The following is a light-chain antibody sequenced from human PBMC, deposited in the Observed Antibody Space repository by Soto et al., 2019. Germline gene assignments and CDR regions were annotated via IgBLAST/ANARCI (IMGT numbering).Light chain of an antibody. J-gene: IGKJ4*01. CDR1: QSISSW. CDR3: QKYNSYTLT. CDR2: DAS. V-gene: IGKV1-5*01. Sequence: DIQMTQSPSTLSASVGDRVTITCRASQSISSWLAWYQQKPGKAPKLLNYDASSLESGVPPRLSGSGTGAAFTHTFSIMQTGDFATHFCQKYNSYTLTFCGGNKVEIK.